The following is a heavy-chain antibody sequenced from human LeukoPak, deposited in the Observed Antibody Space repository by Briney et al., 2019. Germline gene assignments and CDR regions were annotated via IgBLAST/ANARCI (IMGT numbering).Heavy chain of an antibody. CDR2: VNPDGSSI. CDR1: GFTFSNYW. J-gene: IGHJ4*02. CDR3: ARGGSYGDY. V-gene: IGHV3-74*01. D-gene: IGHD3-16*01. Sequence: GSLRLSCAASGFTFSNYWMHWVRQVPKKGLVWVSRVNPDGSSITYANSVKGRFASSRDNAKNTLYLQMNRLRVEDTAVYYCARGGSYGDYWGQGVLVTVSS.